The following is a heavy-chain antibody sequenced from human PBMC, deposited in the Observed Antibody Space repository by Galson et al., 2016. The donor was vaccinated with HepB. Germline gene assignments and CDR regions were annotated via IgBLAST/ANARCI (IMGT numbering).Heavy chain of an antibody. CDR3: ARGTSYFFYA. Sequence: ETLSLTCTVSGGSISHFYWSWVRQPPGKGLEWIGYIYYSGSTNYNPSLTSRVSISVDTSRNQFSLELNSVTAADTAVYYCARGTSYFFYAWGPGTTVAVSS. CDR1: GGSISHFY. V-gene: IGHV4-59*01. CDR2: IYYSGST. J-gene: IGHJ6*02. D-gene: IGHD3/OR15-3a*01.